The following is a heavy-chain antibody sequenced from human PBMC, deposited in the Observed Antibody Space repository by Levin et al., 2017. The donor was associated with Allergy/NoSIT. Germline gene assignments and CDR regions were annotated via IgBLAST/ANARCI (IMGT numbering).Heavy chain of an antibody. CDR3: ARDHYYDSSGLSRDY. D-gene: IGHD3-22*01. J-gene: IGHJ4*02. CDR1: GFTFSSYA. CDR2: ISYDGSNK. V-gene: IGHV3-30-3*01. Sequence: GGSLRLSCAASGFTFSSYAMHWVRQAPGKGLEWVAVISYDGSNKYYADSVKGRFTISRDNSKNTLYLQMNSLRAEDTAVYYCARDHYYDSSGLSRDYWGQGTLVTVSS.